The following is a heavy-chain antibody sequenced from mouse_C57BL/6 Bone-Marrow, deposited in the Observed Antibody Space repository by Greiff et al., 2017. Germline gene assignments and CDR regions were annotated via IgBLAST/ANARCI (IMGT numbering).Heavy chain of an antibody. CDR2: ISSGGSYT. V-gene: IGHV5-6*01. J-gene: IGHJ2*01. CDR1: GFTFSSYG. D-gene: IGHD4-1*01. Sequence: EMQLVESGGDLVKPGGSLKLSCAASGFTFSSYGMSWVRQTPDKRLEWVATISSGGSYTYYPDSVKGRFTISRDNAKNTLYLQMSSLKSEDTAMYYCARLAGTYFDYWGQGTTLTVSS. CDR3: ARLAGTYFDY.